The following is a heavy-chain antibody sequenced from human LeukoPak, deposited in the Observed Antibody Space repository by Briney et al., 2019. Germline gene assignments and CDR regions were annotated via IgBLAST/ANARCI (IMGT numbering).Heavy chain of an antibody. J-gene: IGHJ4*02. V-gene: IGHV1-2*02. CDR1: GYTFTGYY. CDR2: INPNSGGT. D-gene: IGHD3-22*01. Sequence: ASVKVSCKASGYTFTGYYIHWVRQAPGQGLEWMGWINPNSGGTNYAQKFRGRVTMTRDTSISTAYMELSRLRSDDTAVYYCASGGGDYYDSSGYYFRGLGYFDYWGQGTLVTVSS. CDR3: ASGGGDYYDSSGYYFRGLGYFDY.